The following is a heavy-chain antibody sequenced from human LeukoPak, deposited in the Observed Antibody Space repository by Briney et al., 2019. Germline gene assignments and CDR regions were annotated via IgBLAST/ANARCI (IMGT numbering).Heavy chain of an antibody. CDR3: ARDQRVTGRPDIDY. CDR2: ISSDGSCT. D-gene: IGHD6-6*01. V-gene: IGHV3-74*03. Sequence: GGSVRLSCAASGFTFRNHWMHWVRQTPGKGLVWVSRISSDGSCTTYADSVKGRFTISRDNAKNTLYLQMNNLRAEDTAMYYCARDQRVTGRPDIDYWGQGTLVIVSS. CDR1: GFTFRNHW. J-gene: IGHJ4*02.